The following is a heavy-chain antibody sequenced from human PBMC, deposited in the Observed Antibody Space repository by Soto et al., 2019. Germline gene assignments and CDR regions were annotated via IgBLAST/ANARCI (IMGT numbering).Heavy chain of an antibody. J-gene: IGHJ5*02. CDR3: ARGPMYNWNFPPRFDP. CDR2: IWYDGSNK. CDR1: GFTFSSYG. V-gene: IGHV3-33*01. D-gene: IGHD1-7*01. Sequence: PGGSLRLSCAASGFTFSSYGMHWVRQAPGKGLEWVAVIWYDGSNKYYADSVKGRFTISRDNSKNTLYLQMNSLRAEDTAVYYCARGPMYNWNFPPRFDPWGQGTLVTVSS.